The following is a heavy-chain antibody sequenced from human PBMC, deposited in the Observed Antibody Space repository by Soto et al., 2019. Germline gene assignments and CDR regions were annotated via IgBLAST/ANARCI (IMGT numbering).Heavy chain of an antibody. CDR1: GFTCSKDW. J-gene: IGHJ4*02. CDR2: IKRKTHGGTT. CDR3: TTDGDSSGYYIHFDY. D-gene: IGHD3-22*01. V-gene: IGHV3-15*01. Sequence: GGSLRPSLSASGFTCSKDWMSGFRQAPGQQTKLVGRIKRKTHGGTTDYDAPAKGRFTISRDDSKNTLYLQMNSLKTEYTALYYCTTDGDSSGYYIHFDYWGQG.